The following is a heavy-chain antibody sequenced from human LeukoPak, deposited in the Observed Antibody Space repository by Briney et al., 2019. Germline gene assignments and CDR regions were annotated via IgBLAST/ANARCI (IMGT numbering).Heavy chain of an antibody. D-gene: IGHD2-15*01. J-gene: IGHJ3*02. CDR1: GDSLSSNSAV. CDR3: ARLGLGGAFDI. CDR2: TYYRSKWYN. Sequence: TSQTLSLTCAISGDSLSSNSAVWNWTRHPPSRGLEWLGRTYYRSKWYNDYAVSVKSRITIKPDTSKNQFSLQVDSASPEDTAVYYCARLGLGGAFDIWGQGTMVTVSS. V-gene: IGHV6-1*01.